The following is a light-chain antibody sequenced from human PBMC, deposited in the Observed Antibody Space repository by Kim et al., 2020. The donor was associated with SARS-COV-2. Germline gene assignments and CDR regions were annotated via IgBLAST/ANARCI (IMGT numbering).Light chain of an antibody. CDR3: QAWDSSTS. CDR2: QDS. CDR1: KLGDKY. Sequence: SYELTQPPSVSVSPGQTASITCSGDKLGDKYACWYQQKPGQSPVLVIYQDSKRPSGIPERFSGSNSGNTATLTISGTQAMDEADYYRQAWDSSTSFGGGT. V-gene: IGLV3-1*01. J-gene: IGLJ2*01.